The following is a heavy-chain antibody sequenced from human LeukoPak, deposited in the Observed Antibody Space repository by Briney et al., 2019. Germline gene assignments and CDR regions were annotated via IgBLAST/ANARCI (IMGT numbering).Heavy chain of an antibody. CDR3: AREYCGGDCYSPLYFDY. J-gene: IGHJ4*02. D-gene: IGHD2-21*02. CDR1: GGSICSSSYY. Sequence: SETLSLTCTVSGGSICSSSYYWGWIRQPPGKGLEWIGSIYYSGSTYYNPSLKSRVTTSVDTSKNQFSLKLSSVTAADTAVYYCAREYCGGDCYSPLYFDYWGQGTLVTVSS. V-gene: IGHV4-39*02. CDR2: IYYSGST.